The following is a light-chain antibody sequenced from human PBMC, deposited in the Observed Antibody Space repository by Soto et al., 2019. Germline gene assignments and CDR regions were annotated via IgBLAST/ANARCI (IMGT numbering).Light chain of an antibody. V-gene: IGKV3-11*01. CDR1: QSVSSY. Sequence: EIVLTQSPATLSLSPGERATLSCRASQSVSSYLAWYQQKPGQAPRLLIYDASNRANGIPARFSGSGSETDYTLTISRLEPEDFAVYYCQRSSNWPLTFGGGTKVQIQ. J-gene: IGKJ4*01. CDR2: DAS. CDR3: QRSSNWPLT.